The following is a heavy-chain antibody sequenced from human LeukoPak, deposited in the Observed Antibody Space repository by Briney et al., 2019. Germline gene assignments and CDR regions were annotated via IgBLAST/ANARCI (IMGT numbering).Heavy chain of an antibody. CDR3: ARPCLWFGDVSYYLDV. CDR1: GGSISSYY. J-gene: IGHJ6*03. V-gene: IGHV4-4*09. Sequence: PSETLSLTCTVSGGSISSYYWTWIRQPPGKGLEWIGNIYSSESTHYNPSLKSRVTISVDTSKNLFSLKLSSVTAADTAVYYCARPCLWFGDVSYYLDVWGKGTTVTVSS. D-gene: IGHD3-10*01. CDR2: IYSSEST.